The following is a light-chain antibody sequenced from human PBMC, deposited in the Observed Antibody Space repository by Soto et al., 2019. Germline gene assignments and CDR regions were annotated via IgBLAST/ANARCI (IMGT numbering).Light chain of an antibody. CDR1: SSDVGAYNY. V-gene: IGLV2-14*01. Sequence: QSALTRPASVSGSPGQSITISCTGSSSDVGAYNYVSWYQQHPGKAPKLMIYEVSNRPSGVSNRFSGSKSGNTASLTISGLQAEDEADYYCISFTSNSQWVFGGGTQLTVL. CDR2: EVS. J-gene: IGLJ3*02. CDR3: ISFTSNSQWV.